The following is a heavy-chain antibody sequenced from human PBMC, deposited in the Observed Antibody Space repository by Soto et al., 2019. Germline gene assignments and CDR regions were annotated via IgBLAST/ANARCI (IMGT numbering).Heavy chain of an antibody. CDR1: GYTFTSYG. CDR2: ISAYNGNT. V-gene: IGHV1-18*01. Sequence: ASVKVSCKASGYTFTSYGISWVRQAPGQGLEWMGWISAYNGNTNYAQKLQGRVTMTTDTSTSTAYMELRSLRSDDTAVYYCAREEGDIVVVPAAINYRYYYYMDVWGKGTTVTVSS. J-gene: IGHJ6*03. CDR3: AREEGDIVVVPAAINYRYYYYMDV. D-gene: IGHD2-2*02.